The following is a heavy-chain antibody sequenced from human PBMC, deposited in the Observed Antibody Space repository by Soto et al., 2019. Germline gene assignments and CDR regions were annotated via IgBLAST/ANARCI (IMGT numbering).Heavy chain of an antibody. V-gene: IGHV3-23*01. J-gene: IGHJ4*02. Sequence: EVKLSESGGGFIPPGASARLSCITSGFIFDNYAMSWVRQSPRRGLEWVAAISGSGHATYYTQSVQGRFIISRDKSKKTVFLQMNNLRAEDTAVYYCAKGRYFDSSGGCANYWGLGTPVTVSS. CDR3: AKGRYFDSSGGCANY. CDR2: ISGSGHAT. D-gene: IGHD3-22*01. CDR1: GFIFDNYA.